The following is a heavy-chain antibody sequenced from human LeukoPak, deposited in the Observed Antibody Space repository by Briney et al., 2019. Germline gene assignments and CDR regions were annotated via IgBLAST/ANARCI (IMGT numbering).Heavy chain of an antibody. CDR3: ARGPFGELYWVDY. V-gene: IGHV1-2*02. CDR2: INPNSGGT. D-gene: IGHD3-10*01. Sequence: GASVKLSCTASGYTFTGYYMHWVRQAPGQGLEWMGCINPNSGGTNYAQRFQGRVTLTRDTSINTAYMELSRLRSDDTAVYYCARGPFGELYWVDYWGQGTLVTVSS. J-gene: IGHJ4*02. CDR1: GYTFTGYY.